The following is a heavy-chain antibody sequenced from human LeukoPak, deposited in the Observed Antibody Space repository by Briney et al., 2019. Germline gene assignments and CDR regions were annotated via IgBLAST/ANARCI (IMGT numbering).Heavy chain of an antibody. D-gene: IGHD3-3*01. J-gene: IGHJ4*02. CDR2: ISAYNGNT. CDR1: GYTFTSYG. CDR3: ARTMAIFGVVTISFDY. Sequence: GASVKVSCKASGYTFTSYGISWVRQAPGQGLEWIGWISAYNGNTNYAQKLQGRVTMTTDTSTSTAYMELRSLRSDDTAVYYCARTMAIFGVVTISFDYWGQGTLVTVSS. V-gene: IGHV1-18*01.